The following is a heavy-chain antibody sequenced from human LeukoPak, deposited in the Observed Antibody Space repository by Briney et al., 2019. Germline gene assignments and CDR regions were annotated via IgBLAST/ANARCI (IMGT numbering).Heavy chain of an antibody. CDR3: ASKVDFGCSSTSCHTEGYYFDY. J-gene: IGHJ4*02. V-gene: IGHV4-39*07. D-gene: IGHD2-2*01. CDR2: IYYSGST. CDR1: GGSISSSSYY. Sequence: SETLSLTCTVSGGSISSSSYYWGWIRQPPGKGLEWIGSIYYSGSTYYNPSLKSRATISVDRSKNQFSLKLSSVTAADTAVYYCASKVDFGCSSTSCHTEGYYFDYWGQGTLVTVSS.